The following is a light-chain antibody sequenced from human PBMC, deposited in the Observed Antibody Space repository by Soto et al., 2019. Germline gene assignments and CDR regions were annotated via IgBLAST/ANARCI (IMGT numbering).Light chain of an antibody. CDR2: ATS. V-gene: IGKV1-9*01. CDR1: QGLSSY. Sequence: IHLTQSPSSLSASVGDRVTITCRASQGLSSYLAWYQQKPGKAPKLLIYATSTLQGGVPSRFSGSGSGTDFALTISSLQPEDFATYYCQQLNSYPITFGQGTRLEIK. CDR3: QQLNSYPIT. J-gene: IGKJ5*01.